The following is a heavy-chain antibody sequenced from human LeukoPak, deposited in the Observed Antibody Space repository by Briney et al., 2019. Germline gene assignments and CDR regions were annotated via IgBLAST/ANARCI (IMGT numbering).Heavy chain of an antibody. CDR1: GFTFSSYA. Sequence: GGSLRLSCAASGFTFSSYAMSWVRQAPGKGLEWVSAISTSGDSTYYANSVKGRFTISRDNSKNTLYLQMNSLRAEDTAVYYCAKSREYSSTWYPLDYWGQGTLVTVSS. V-gene: IGHV3-23*01. CDR2: ISTSGDST. CDR3: AKSREYSSTWYPLDY. J-gene: IGHJ4*02. D-gene: IGHD6-13*01.